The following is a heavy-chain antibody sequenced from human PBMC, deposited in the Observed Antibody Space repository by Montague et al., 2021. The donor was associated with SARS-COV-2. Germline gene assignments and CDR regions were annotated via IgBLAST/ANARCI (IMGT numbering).Heavy chain of an antibody. V-gene: IGHV4-61*08. CDR2: MYSSGST. CDR1: GGSVSSGGFY. D-gene: IGHD1-26*01. CDR3: TREGGY. Sequence: SETLSLTCTVSGGSVSSGGFYWNWIRQPPGKGLEWIGYMYSSGSTNYIPSLKSRVTISLDASKNQFSLRLSSVTPADTAVYYCTREGGYWSQGTLVTVSS. J-gene: IGHJ4*02.